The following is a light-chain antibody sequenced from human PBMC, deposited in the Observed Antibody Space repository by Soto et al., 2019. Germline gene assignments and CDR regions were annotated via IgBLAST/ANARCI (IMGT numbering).Light chain of an antibody. V-gene: IGKV3-20*01. CDR1: QSISSY. J-gene: IGKJ1*01. Sequence: EIVLTQSPDTLSLPPGERATLSCRASQSISSYLAWYQQKPGQAPRLLIYGASSRATGIPDRFSGSGSGTDFTLTINRLEPEDFAVYYCLQYGSSPWTFGQGTKVDI. CDR3: LQYGSSPWT. CDR2: GAS.